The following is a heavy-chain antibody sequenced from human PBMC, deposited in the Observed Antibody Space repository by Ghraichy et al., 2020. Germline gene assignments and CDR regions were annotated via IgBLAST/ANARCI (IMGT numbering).Heavy chain of an antibody. CDR1: GFTVSSYS. V-gene: IGHV3-48*02. Sequence: LSLTCVGSGFTVSSYSMNWVRQAPGKGLEWVSYITSSGRFISYADSVKGRFTVSRDNAQNSLYLQMRSLRDEDTAVYYYARGSTVVRYYYYDGMDVWGQGTTVTVSS. D-gene: IGHD4-23*01. CDR3: ARGSTVVRYYYYDGMDV. CDR2: ITSSGRFI. J-gene: IGHJ6*02.